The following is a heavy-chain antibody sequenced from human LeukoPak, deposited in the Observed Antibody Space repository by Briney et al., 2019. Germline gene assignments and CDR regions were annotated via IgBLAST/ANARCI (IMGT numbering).Heavy chain of an antibody. D-gene: IGHD6-6*01. CDR2: ISTGGSTI. J-gene: IGHJ5*02. V-gene: IGHV3-11*04. Sequence: GGSLRLSCAASGFTFSDYYMSWIRQAPGKGLEWVSYISTGGSTIYYADSVRGRFTISRDNTKNPLFLRMNSLRVEDTAIYYCARDVGTSSNWYDPWGQGTLVTVSS. CDR3: ARDVGTSSNWYDP. CDR1: GFTFSDYY.